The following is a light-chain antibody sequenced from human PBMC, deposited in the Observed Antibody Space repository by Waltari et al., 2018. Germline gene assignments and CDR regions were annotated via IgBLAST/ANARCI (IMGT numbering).Light chain of an antibody. CDR2: GAS. V-gene: IGKV3-20*01. CDR3: QQYGSSPLT. CDR1: QSVAGSY. J-gene: IGKJ4*01. Sequence: EIVLTQSPGTLSLSPGEGATLSCRASQSVAGSYLAWYQQKPGQSPRLLIYGASSRATGIPDRFRGSGSGTDFTLTISRLEPEDFAVYYCQQYGSSPLTFGGGTKVEIK.